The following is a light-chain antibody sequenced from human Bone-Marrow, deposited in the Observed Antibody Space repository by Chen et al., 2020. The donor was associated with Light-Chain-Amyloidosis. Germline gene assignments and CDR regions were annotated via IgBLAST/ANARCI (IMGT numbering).Light chain of an antibody. CDR1: RSDFGGDNH. V-gene: IGLV2-14*01. CDR3: SSYTITNTLV. CDR2: EVQ. J-gene: IGLJ1*01. Sequence: QSALTQPASVSGSPGQSITISCTGTRSDFGGDNHVSWYQQHPDNAPKLMIYEVQNRPSWVTDRFSGSKSDNTASLTISGLQTEDEADYFCSSYTITNTLVFGRGTRVTVL.